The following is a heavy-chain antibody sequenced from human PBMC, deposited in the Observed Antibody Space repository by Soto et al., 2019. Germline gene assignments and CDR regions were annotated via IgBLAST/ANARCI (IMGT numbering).Heavy chain of an antibody. J-gene: IGHJ4*02. CDR3: ARVLGSGYKF. CDR2: IIPIFGTA. Sequence: QVQLVQSGAEVKKPGSSVKVSCKASGGTFSSYAISWVRQAPGQGLEWMGGIIPIFGTANYAQKFHGRVTITADESTSRADMELSSLRAEDSAVYYCARVLGSGYKFWGQGTLVTVSS. V-gene: IGHV1-69*12. D-gene: IGHD5-12*01. CDR1: GGTFSSYA.